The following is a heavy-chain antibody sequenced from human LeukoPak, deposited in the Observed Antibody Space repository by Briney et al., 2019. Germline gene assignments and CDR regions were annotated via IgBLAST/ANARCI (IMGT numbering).Heavy chain of an antibody. V-gene: IGHV4-4*09. J-gene: IGHJ4*02. Sequence: PSETLSLTCTVSGESMSTYYWSWIRQPPGKGLEWIGYIYGRGSTNYNPSLENRVTISVDRSKNQFSLNLTSVTDADAAVYYCARYWQRYDYYCDYWGQGTLVTVSS. CDR1: GESMSTYY. CDR3: ARYWQRYDYYCDY. D-gene: IGHD5-12*01. CDR2: IYGRGST.